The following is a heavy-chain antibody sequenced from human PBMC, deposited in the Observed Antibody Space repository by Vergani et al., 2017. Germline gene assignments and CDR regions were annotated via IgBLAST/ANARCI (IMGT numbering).Heavy chain of an antibody. CDR2: IYWNDDQ. CDR3: VYRKTGCGTTGCFYPFYYYYYMDV. Sequence: QITLKESGPTLVKPTQTLTLTCTFSGFSLNTRGVSVAWIRQPPGKALDWLALIYWNDDQHYSPSLNNRVTITKDTSKNLVVLTMTNMDYVDTGTYYCVYRKTGCGTTGCFYPFYYYYYMDVWGKGTTVTVSS. V-gene: IGHV2-5*04. CDR1: GFSLNTRGVS. D-gene: IGHD1-7*01. J-gene: IGHJ6*03.